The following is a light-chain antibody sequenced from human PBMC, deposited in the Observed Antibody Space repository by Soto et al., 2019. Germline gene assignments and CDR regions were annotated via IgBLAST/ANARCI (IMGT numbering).Light chain of an antibody. CDR1: QNVLIY. Sequence: EIPLTQSPSSLAASVGDRLTLTCRASQNVLIYLNWYQHKPGKGPTRLTHVTSKLQIGVPSRFSGSGSGTEFTITISSLEPEDFGTYYCQQSYKMPSFGQGTRLVIK. J-gene: IGKJ5*01. CDR2: VTS. V-gene: IGKV1-39*01. CDR3: QQSYKMPS.